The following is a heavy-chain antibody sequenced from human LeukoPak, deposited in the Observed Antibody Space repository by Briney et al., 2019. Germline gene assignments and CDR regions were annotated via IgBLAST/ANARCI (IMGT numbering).Heavy chain of an antibody. CDR2: INGSGGST. CDR1: GFTFSSYA. Sequence: PGGSLRLSCVASGFTFSSYAMDWVRQAPGKGLEWVSAINGSGGSTDYADSAKGRFTISRDNSKNTLYLQMNSLRAEDTAVYYCGTDAWGEIVGLIDCWGQGTLVTVSS. CDR3: GTDAWGEIVGLIDC. J-gene: IGHJ4*02. V-gene: IGHV3-23*01. D-gene: IGHD2-15*01.